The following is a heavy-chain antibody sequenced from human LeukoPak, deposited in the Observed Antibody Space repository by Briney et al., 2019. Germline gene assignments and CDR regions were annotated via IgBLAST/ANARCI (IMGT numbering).Heavy chain of an antibody. CDR2: ITYDGST. CDR3: ARGLASGYPPIPFDY. J-gene: IGHJ4*02. V-gene: IGHV4-34*01. D-gene: IGHD3-3*01. Sequence: GSLRLSCEASRLTFSTSWMSWVRQAPGKGLEWIGEITYDGSTNYNPSLKSRVTISVDTSKIQFSLNLSSVTAADTAIYYCARGLASGYPPIPFDYWGQGAQVTVSS. CDR1: RLTFSTSW.